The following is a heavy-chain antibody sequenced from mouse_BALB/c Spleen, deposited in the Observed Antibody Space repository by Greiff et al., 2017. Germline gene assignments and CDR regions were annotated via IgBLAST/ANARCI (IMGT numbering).Heavy chain of an antibody. V-gene: IGHV5-12-2*01. CDR2: ISNGGGST. Sequence: EVKLVESGGGLVQPGGSLKLSCAASGFTFSSYTMSWVRQTPEKRLEWVAYISNGGGSTYYPDTVKGRFTISRDNAKNTLYLQMSSLKSEDTAMYYCARGFITSYYFDYWGQGTTLTVSS. J-gene: IGHJ2*01. CDR1: GFTFSSYT. D-gene: IGHD1-2*01. CDR3: ARGFITSYYFDY.